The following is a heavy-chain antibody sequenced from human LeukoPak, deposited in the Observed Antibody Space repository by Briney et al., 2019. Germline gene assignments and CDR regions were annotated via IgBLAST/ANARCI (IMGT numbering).Heavy chain of an antibody. CDR2: ISGSGGST. Sequence: SGGSLRLSCAASGFTFRSYAMSWVRQAPGKGLEWVSAISGSGGSTYYADSVKGRFTISRDNSKNTLYLQMDSLRAEDTAVYYCAKDISLVATCCDYWGQGTLVTVSS. CDR3: AKDISLVATCCDY. CDR1: GFTFRSYA. J-gene: IGHJ4*02. V-gene: IGHV3-23*01. D-gene: IGHD5-12*01.